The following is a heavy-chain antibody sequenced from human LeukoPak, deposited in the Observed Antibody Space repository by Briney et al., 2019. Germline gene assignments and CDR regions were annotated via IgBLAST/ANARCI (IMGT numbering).Heavy chain of an antibody. CDR1: GFTFSDYY. J-gene: IGHJ4*02. Sequence: GGSLRLFCAASGFTFSDYYMSWIREAPGKGLEWVSYISSSGSTIYYADSVKGRFTISRDNAKNSLYLQMNSLRAEDTAVYYCARGASSSSWYYWGQGTLVTVSS. CDR2: ISSSGSTI. D-gene: IGHD6-13*01. V-gene: IGHV3-11*04. CDR3: ARGASSSSWYY.